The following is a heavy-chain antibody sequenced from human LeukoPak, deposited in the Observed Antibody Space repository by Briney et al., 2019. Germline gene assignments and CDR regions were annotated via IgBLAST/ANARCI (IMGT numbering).Heavy chain of an antibody. CDR2: INTNTGNP. CDR3: ATDLKKGDSGCFDY. Sequence: ASVKVSCKASGYTFTSSALNWVRQAPGQGLEWMGWINTNTGNPTYAQGFTGRFVFSLDTSVSTAYLQISSLKAEDTAVYYCATDLKKGDSGCFDYWGQGTLVTVSS. V-gene: IGHV7-4-1*02. J-gene: IGHJ4*02. CDR1: GYTFTSSA. D-gene: IGHD6-19*01.